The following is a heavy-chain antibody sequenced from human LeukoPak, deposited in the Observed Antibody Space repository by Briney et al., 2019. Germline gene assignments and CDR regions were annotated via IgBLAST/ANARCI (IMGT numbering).Heavy chain of an antibody. Sequence: ASVKVSCKASEYTFTGYYMHWVRQAPGQGLEWMGWISAYNGNTNYAQKLQGRVTMTTDTSTSTAYMELRSLRSDDTAVYYCAGYGSGDSDYFDYWGQGTLVTVSS. CDR3: AGYGSGDSDYFDY. D-gene: IGHD3-10*01. CDR1: EYTFTGYY. V-gene: IGHV1-18*04. J-gene: IGHJ4*02. CDR2: ISAYNGNT.